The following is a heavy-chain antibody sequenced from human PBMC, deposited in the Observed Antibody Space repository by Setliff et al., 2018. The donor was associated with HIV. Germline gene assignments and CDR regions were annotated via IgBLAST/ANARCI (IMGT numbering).Heavy chain of an antibody. Sequence: SETLSLTCNVSGVSISSHYWSWIRQPPGKGLEWIGTLYHAGSTSYNSSLKSRVTISGDTSKNLFSLKVTSVTAADTAVYYCARPVSKYFYGMDVWGLGTTVTVPS. CDR2: LYHAGST. CDR1: GVSISSHY. CDR3: ARPVSKYFYGMDV. J-gene: IGHJ6*02. V-gene: IGHV4-59*11.